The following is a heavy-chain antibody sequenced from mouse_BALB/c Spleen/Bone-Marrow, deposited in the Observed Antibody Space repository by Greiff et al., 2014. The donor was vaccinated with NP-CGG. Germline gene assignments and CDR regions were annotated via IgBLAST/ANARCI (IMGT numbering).Heavy chain of an antibody. J-gene: IGHJ3*01. CDR3: ARDVGYGNYFVY. CDR1: GFTFSDFY. CDR2: SRNKAKHYTA. V-gene: IGHV7-1*02. Sequence: VQLKDSGGGLVQPGDSLRLSCATSGFTFSDFYMEWVRQPPGKRLEWIAASRNKAKHYTAEYSASVKGRFIVSRDTSQSILYLQMNALRAEDTAIYYCARDVGYGNYFVYWGQGTLVTVSA. D-gene: IGHD2-10*02.